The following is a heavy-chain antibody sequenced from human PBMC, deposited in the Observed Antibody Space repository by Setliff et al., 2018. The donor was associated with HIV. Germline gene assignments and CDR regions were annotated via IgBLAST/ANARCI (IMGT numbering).Heavy chain of an antibody. D-gene: IGHD1-26*01. CDR3: AKPLTQWGVSPYHYAVDV. V-gene: IGHV3-48*01. CDR2: ISATGTI. J-gene: IGHJ6*02. CDR1: GFTFSSYS. Sequence: GGSLRLSCAASGFTFSSYSMNWVRQTPGKGLEWISYISATGTIKYADSVKGRFTISRDNAKNTLYLQMNSLRAEDTAVYYCAKPLTQWGVSPYHYAVDVWGQGTTVTVS.